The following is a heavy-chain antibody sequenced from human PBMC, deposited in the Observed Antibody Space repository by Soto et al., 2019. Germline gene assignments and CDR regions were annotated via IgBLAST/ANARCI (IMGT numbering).Heavy chain of an antibody. J-gene: IGHJ6*02. Sequence: SETLSLTCTVPGGSISSSSYYWGWILQPPGKGLEWIWSTYYSGSAYYNPSLKSRVTISVDTSKNQFSLKLTCVTAANTAVSYCISPRAAPSSTYYYYGADGRGQGT. CDR1: GGSISSSSYY. CDR3: ISPRAAPSSTYYYYGADG. CDR2: TYYSGSA. D-gene: IGHD6-6*01. V-gene: IGHV4-39*01.